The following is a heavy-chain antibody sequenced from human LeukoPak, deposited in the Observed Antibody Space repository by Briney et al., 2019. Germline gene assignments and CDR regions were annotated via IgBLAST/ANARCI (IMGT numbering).Heavy chain of an antibody. CDR2: ISNDGGVT. Sequence: GGSRRLSCGASGFTFSSYAMSWVRQAPGKGLEWVSSISNDGGVTYYADSVKGRFTISGDNSKNTLLLQLSSLRGGDTALYFCSRIVFFGSGLNNYCYMTVWGKGTPGTV. D-gene: IGHD3-3*01. CDR1: GFTFSSYA. V-gene: IGHV3-23*01. J-gene: IGHJ6*03. CDR3: SRIVFFGSGLNNYCYMTV.